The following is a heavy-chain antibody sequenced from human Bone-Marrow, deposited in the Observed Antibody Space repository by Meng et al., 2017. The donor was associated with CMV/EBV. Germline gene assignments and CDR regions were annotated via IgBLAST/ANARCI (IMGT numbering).Heavy chain of an antibody. V-gene: IGHV1-2*02. CDR3: ARVLSSWFDP. D-gene: IGHD2/OR15-2a*01. Sequence: ASVKVSCKAAGYTFTTYYMHWVRQAPGQGLEWMGWINPYNGDTHYAQEFQGRVTMTRDTSISTAYMELSRLRYDDTAVYYCARVLSSWFDPWGQGTLVTVSS. CDR2: INPYNGDT. J-gene: IGHJ5*02. CDR1: GYTFTTYY.